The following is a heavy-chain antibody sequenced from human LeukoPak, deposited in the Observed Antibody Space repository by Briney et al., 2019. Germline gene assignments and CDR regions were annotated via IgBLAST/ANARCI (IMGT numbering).Heavy chain of an antibody. Sequence: GGSLRLSCAASGFTFSSYSMNWVRQAPGKGLEWVSSISSSSSYIYYADSVKGRFTISRDNAKNSLYLQMNSLRAEDTAVYYCARVTAVAGTRWFDPWGQGALVTVSS. J-gene: IGHJ5*02. V-gene: IGHV3-21*01. CDR3: ARVTAVAGTRWFDP. CDR2: ISSSSSYI. CDR1: GFTFSSYS. D-gene: IGHD6-19*01.